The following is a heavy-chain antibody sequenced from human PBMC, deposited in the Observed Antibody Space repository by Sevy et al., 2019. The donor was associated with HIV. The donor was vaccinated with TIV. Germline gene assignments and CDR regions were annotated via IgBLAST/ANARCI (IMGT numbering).Heavy chain of an antibody. Sequence: GGSLRLSCAASGFTFSKYSMSWVRQPPGKGLEWVSTLFFGCGEITYANSVKGSFTISRNNSKSPLYLQMNNLRPEDTAVYYCAREGCTKPHDYWGQGTLVTVSS. CDR2: LFFGCGEI. V-gene: IGHV3-23*01. CDR3: AREGCTKPHDY. D-gene: IGHD2-8*01. CDR1: GFTFSKYS. J-gene: IGHJ4*02.